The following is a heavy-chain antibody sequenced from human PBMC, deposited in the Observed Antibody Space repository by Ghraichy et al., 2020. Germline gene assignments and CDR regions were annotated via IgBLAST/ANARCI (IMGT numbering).Heavy chain of an antibody. V-gene: IGHV3-21*01. D-gene: IGHD5-18*01. Sequence: GGSLRLSCVASGFTFSHYSMNWVRQAPGQGLEWVSSITSGSDYIYYADSLKGRFTISRDNAKKSVFLQMNSLRAEDTAVYYCARRGVDTTMVYFDSWGQGTLVTVSS. CDR3: ARRGVDTTMVYFDS. CDR1: GFTFSHYS. CDR2: ITSGSDYI. J-gene: IGHJ4*02.